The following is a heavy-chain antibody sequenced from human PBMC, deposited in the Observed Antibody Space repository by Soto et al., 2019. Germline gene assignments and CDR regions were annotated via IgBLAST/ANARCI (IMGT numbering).Heavy chain of an antibody. CDR3: VRGGKYRLQETYYFDY. J-gene: IGHJ4*02. V-gene: IGHV4-39*01. CDR2: IDYYGNT. D-gene: IGHD4-4*01. CDR1: GDSTSNSNYY. Sequence: QLQLQESGPGLVKPSETLSLSCSVSGDSTSNSNYYWGWIRQPPGRGLEWVGRIDYYGNTYYNPSVKSRVSVSVDTSKGQFSVRLTSVTAADTAVYYCVRGGKYRLQETYYFDYWGQGALVTVSS.